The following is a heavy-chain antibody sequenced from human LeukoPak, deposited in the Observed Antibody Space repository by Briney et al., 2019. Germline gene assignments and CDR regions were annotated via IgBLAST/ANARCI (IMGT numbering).Heavy chain of an antibody. V-gene: IGHV3-53*01. CDR1: GFIVSNIY. Sequence: SGGSLRLSCTASGFIVSNIYMSWIRQAPGKGLEWVSVIYSGGTTYYADSVKGRFTISRDNSKNTLYLQMNSLRAEDTAVYYCASSLYSSGWSLNSGAFDIWGQGTMVTVSS. CDR2: IYSGGTT. D-gene: IGHD6-13*01. J-gene: IGHJ3*02. CDR3: ASSLYSSGWSLNSGAFDI.